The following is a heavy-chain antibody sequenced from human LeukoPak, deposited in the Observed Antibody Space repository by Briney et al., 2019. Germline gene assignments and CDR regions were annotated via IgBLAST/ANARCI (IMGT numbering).Heavy chain of an antibody. Sequence: SETLSLTCTVSGGSISSYYWSWIRQPAGKGLEWIGRIYTSGSTNYNPSLKSRVTMSVDTSKNQFSLKLSSVTAADTAVYYCARDLYPLYSSSWYEDWFDPWGQGTPVTVSS. J-gene: IGHJ5*02. CDR2: IYTSGST. CDR1: GGSISSYY. V-gene: IGHV4-4*07. D-gene: IGHD6-13*01. CDR3: ARDLYPLYSSSWYEDWFDP.